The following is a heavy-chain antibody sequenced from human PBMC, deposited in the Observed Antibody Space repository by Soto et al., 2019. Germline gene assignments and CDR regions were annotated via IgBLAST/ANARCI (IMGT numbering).Heavy chain of an antibody. J-gene: IGHJ4*02. D-gene: IGHD6-13*01. Sequence: QVHLVQSGAEVKKPGASVKVSCKASGYIFINYYIHWVRQAPGLGLEWIGIINPNGGSTNYAQKFRGRVTMARDTSPSTAYMDLSSRRSDDTAVYYCARDLAAADYWGQGTLVTVSS. V-gene: IGHV1-46*01. CDR2: INPNGGST. CDR1: GYIFINYY. CDR3: ARDLAAADY.